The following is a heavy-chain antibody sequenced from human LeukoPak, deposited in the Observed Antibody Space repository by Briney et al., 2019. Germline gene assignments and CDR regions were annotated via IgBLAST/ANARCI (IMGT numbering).Heavy chain of an antibody. D-gene: IGHD3-3*01. CDR3: AYLADYDFWSASSGIDY. V-gene: IGHV3-74*01. J-gene: IGHJ4*02. CDR2: INSDGSSI. Sequence: GGSLRLSCAASGFTFSSHWMHWVRQAPGKGLVWVSRINSDGSSISYADSVKGRFTVSRDNAKSSLSLQMNSLRVEDTAVYYCAYLADYDFWSASSGIDYWGQGTLVTVSA. CDR1: GFTFSSHW.